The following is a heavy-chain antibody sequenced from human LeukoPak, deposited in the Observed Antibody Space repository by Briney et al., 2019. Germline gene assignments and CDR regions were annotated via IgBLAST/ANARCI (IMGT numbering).Heavy chain of an antibody. CDR3: SRVGSSFDY. J-gene: IGHJ4*02. Sequence: GGSLRLSCAASGFTFSSYGMHWVRQAPGKGLEWVAVISYDGSNKYYADSVKGRFTISGDNSKNTLYLQMNSLRAEDTAVYYCSRVGSSFDYWGQGTLVTVSS. CDR2: ISYDGSNK. CDR1: GFTFSSYG. V-gene: IGHV3-30*03.